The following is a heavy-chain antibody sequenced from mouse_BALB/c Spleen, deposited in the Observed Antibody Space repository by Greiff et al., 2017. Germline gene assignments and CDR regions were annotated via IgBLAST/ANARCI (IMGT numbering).Heavy chain of an antibody. Sequence: DVKLVVSGGGLVKPGGSLKLSCAASGFTFSDYYMYWVRQTPEKRLEWVATISDGGSYTYYPDSVKGRFTISRDNAKNNLYLQMSSLKSEDTAMYYCAGVGAYDGDYWGQGTTLTVAS. J-gene: IGHJ2*01. CDR3: AGVGAYDGDY. V-gene: IGHV5-4*02. CDR1: GFTFSDYY. D-gene: IGHD2-12*01. CDR2: ISDGGSYT.